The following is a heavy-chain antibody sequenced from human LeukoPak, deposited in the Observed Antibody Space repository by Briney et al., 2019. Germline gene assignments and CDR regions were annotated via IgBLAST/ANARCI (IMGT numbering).Heavy chain of an antibody. J-gene: IGHJ3*02. D-gene: IGHD5-24*01. CDR1: GGSISSSSHY. V-gene: IGHV4-39*01. Sequence: SETLSLTCTVSGGSISSSSHYWGWIRQPPGKGLEWIGSMYYSGGTYYNPSLKSRVTISIDTSKNQFSLKLTSVTAADTAVYYCARPRDGYNFGAFDIWGQGTLVTVSS. CDR3: ARPRDGYNFGAFDI. CDR2: MYYSGGT.